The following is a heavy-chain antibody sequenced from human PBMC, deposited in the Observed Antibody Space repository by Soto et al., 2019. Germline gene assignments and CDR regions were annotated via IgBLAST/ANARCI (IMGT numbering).Heavy chain of an antibody. V-gene: IGHV4-30-2*01. J-gene: IGHJ5*02. D-gene: IGHD6-6*01. CDR2: IYHSGST. CDR1: GGSISSGGYS. CDR3: ARAYSSSRFDP. Sequence: SETLSLTCAVPGGSISSGGYSWSWIRQPPGKGLEWIGYIYHSGSTYYNPSLKSRVTISVDRSKNQFSLKLSSVTAADTAVYYCARAYSSSRFDPWGQGTLVTVSS.